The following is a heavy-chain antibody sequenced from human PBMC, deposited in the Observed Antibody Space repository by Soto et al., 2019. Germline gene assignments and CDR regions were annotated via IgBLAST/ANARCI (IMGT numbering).Heavy chain of an antibody. CDR1: GFTFNTYS. CDR3: ARQDTSGWNDGWNFDL. Sequence: QVQLVESGGGVVQPGTSLRLSCAASGFTFNTYSMHWVRKAPGKGLEWVAFISYNGHNKYYAASVEGRFTVSRDISKNTLFLQRNSLRAEDTAVYYCARQDTSGWNDGWNFDLWGRGTQVIVSS. V-gene: IGHV3-30-3*01. D-gene: IGHD6-19*01. CDR2: ISYNGHNK. J-gene: IGHJ2*01.